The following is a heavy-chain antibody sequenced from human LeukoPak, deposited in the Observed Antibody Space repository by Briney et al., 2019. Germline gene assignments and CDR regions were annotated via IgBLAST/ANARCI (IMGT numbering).Heavy chain of an antibody. CDR3: ARQISINLIDY. J-gene: IGHJ4*02. CDR2: IYYSGST. CDR1: GGSISSSSYY. Sequence: SETLSLTCTVSGGSISSSSYYWGWIRQPPGKGLEWIGSIYYSGSTYYNPSLKSRVTISVDTSKNQFSLKLRSVTAADTAVYYCARQISINLIDYWGQGTLVTVSS. D-gene: IGHD1-14*01. V-gene: IGHV4-39*01.